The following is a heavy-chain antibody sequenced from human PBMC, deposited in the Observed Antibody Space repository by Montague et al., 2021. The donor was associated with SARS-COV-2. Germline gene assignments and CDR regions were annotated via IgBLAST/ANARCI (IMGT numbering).Heavy chain of an antibody. CDR3: ARHWGIAAAGN. V-gene: IGHV4-39*01. D-gene: IGHD6-13*01. CDR1: GGSITDRTYY. J-gene: IGHJ4*02. CDR2: INYSGTT. Sequence: SETLSLTCSVSGGSITDRTYYWGCIRQSPGKGLEWIGAINYSGTTYYXPSLKSRVIISLDTAKNQFSLKMTSVTAADTAVYYCARHWGIAAAGNWGQGTLVTVSS.